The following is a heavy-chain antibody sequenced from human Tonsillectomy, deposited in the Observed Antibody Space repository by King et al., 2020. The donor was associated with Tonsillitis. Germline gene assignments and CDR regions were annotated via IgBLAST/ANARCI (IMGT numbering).Heavy chain of an antibody. J-gene: IGHJ4*02. Sequence: VQLVESGGGVVQPGRSLRLSCAASGFTFSSYGMHWVRQAPGKGLEWVAVISYDGSNKYYADSVKGRFTISRDNSKNTLYLQMNSLRAEDTAVYYCAKVIITMIVGAPFDYWGQGPLVTVSS. CDR3: AKVIITMIVGAPFDY. CDR1: GFTFSSYG. D-gene: IGHD3-22*01. V-gene: IGHV3-30*18. CDR2: ISYDGSNK.